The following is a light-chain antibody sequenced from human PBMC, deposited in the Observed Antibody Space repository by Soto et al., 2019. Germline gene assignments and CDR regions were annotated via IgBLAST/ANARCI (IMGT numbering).Light chain of an antibody. CDR2: GAS. Sequence: ESVLTQSPATLSLSPGERATLSCRASPSVSNSLAWYQHKPGQAPRLLIYGASTRATGIPDRFSGSGSGTDFTLTINRLEPEDFAVYYCQQYGNSPLTFGGGTKVDIK. CDR1: PSVSNS. CDR3: QQYGNSPLT. J-gene: IGKJ4*01. V-gene: IGKV3-20*01.